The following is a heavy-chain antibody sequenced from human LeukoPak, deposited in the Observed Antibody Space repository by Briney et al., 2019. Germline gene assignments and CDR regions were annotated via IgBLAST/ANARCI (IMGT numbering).Heavy chain of an antibody. D-gene: IGHD6-19*01. CDR1: GFTFSSYW. CDR2: IKQDGSEK. Sequence: PGGSLRLSCAASGFTFSSYWMSWVRQAPGKGLEWVANIKQDGSEKYYVDSVKGRFTISRDNAKNSLYLQMNSLRAEDTAVYYCARELIAVAAYYYYGMDVWGQGTTVTVSS. CDR3: ARELIAVAAYYYYGMDV. V-gene: IGHV3-7*01. J-gene: IGHJ6*02.